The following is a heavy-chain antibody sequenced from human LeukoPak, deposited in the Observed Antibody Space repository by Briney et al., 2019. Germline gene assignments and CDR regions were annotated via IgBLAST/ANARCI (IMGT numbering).Heavy chain of an antibody. CDR2: ISGSGGST. Sequence: PGGSLRLSCAASGFTFSSYAMSWVRQAPGKGLEWVSVISGSGGSTHYADSVKGRFTISRDNSKNTLHLQMNSLRAEDTAVYYCARDRLYSSGWNYFDYWGQGTLVTVSS. CDR3: ARDRLYSSGWNYFDY. CDR1: GFTFSSYA. J-gene: IGHJ4*02. D-gene: IGHD6-19*01. V-gene: IGHV3-23*01.